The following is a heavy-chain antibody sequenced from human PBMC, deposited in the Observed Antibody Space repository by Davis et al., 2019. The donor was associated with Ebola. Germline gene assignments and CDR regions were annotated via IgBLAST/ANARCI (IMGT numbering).Heavy chain of an antibody. V-gene: IGHV3-23*01. D-gene: IGHD2-2*01. Sequence: GESLKISCAASGFTFSSYAMSWVRQAPGKGLEWVSTISGSGDSTYYADSVKGRFTISRDNSKNTLYLQMNSLRAEDTAVYYCARMPLDYYYGMDVWGKGTTVTVSS. CDR3: ARMPLDYYYGMDV. J-gene: IGHJ6*04. CDR2: ISGSGDST. CDR1: GFTFSSYA.